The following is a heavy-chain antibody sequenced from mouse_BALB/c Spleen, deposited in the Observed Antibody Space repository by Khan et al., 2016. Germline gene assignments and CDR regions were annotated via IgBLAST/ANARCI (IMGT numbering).Heavy chain of an antibody. CDR3: ARVRLRLPYYFDY. CDR2: INPSSGYT. Sequence: QVQLKESGAELARPGASVKMSCKASGYTFTSYTMHWVKQRPGQGLEWIGYINPSSGYTNYNQKFKDKATLTADKSSSTAYMQLSSLTSEDSAFYYCARVRLRLPYYFDYWGQGTTLTVSS. D-gene: IGHD1-2*01. J-gene: IGHJ2*01. V-gene: IGHV1-4*01. CDR1: GYTFTSYT.